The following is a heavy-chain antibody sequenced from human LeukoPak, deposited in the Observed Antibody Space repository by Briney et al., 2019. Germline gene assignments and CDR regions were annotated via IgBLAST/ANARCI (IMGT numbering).Heavy chain of an antibody. J-gene: IGHJ3*02. CDR1: GFTFSSYA. CDR3: AKEDQRITIFGVVIGGPDI. D-gene: IGHD3-3*01. Sequence: GGSLRLSCAASGFTFSSYAMSWVRQAPGKGLEWVSAISGSGGSTYYADSVKGRFTISRDNSKNTLYLQMNSLRAEDTAVYYCAKEDQRITIFGVVIGGPDIWGQGTMVTVSS. CDR2: ISGSGGST. V-gene: IGHV3-23*01.